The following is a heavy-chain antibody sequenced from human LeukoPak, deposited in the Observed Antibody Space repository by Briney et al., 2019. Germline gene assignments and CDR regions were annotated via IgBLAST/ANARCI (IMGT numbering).Heavy chain of an antibody. J-gene: IGHJ6*02. CDR3: GSGVLRYFDWLPKYYYYYYGMDV. CDR2: IIPIFGTA. CDR1: GGTFSSYA. V-gene: IGHV1-69*13. Sequence: SVKVSCKASGGTFSSYAISWVRQAPGQGLEWMGGIIPIFGTANYAQKFQGRVTITADESTSTAYMELSSLRSEDTAVYYCGSGVLRYFDWLPKYYYYYYGMDVWGQGTTVTVSS. D-gene: IGHD3-9*01.